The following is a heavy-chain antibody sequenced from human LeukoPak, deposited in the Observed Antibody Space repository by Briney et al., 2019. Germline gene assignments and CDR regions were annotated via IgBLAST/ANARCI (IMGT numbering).Heavy chain of an antibody. D-gene: IGHD3-10*01. CDR3: ANVFFGSGSYYAHY. J-gene: IGHJ4*02. CDR1: GFTFSSYA. V-gene: IGHV3-23*01. CDR2: ISGSGGST. Sequence: PGGSLRLSCAASGFTFSSYAMSWVRQAPGKGLEWVSAISGSGGSTYYADSVKGRFTISRDNSKNTLYLQMNSLRAEDTAVYYCANVFFGSGSYYAHYWGQGTLVTVSS.